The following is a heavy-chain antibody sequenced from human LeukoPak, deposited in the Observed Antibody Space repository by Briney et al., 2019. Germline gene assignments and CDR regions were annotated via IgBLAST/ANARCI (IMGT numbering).Heavy chain of an antibody. Sequence: GGSLRLSCAASGFTFSSYGMHWVRQAPGKGLEWVAVIWYDGSNKYYADSVKGRFTISRDNSKNTLYLQMNSLRAEDTAVYYCAKDRSYSYGYRTYYYCGMDVWGQGTTVTVSS. CDR3: AKDRSYSYGYRTYYYCGMDV. D-gene: IGHD5-18*01. CDR2: IWYDGSNK. CDR1: GFTFSSYG. V-gene: IGHV3-33*06. J-gene: IGHJ6*02.